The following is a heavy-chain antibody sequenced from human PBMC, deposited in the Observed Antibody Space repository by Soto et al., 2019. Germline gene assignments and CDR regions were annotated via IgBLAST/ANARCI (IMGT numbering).Heavy chain of an antibody. D-gene: IGHD6-6*01. CDR3: AREFVTEYSSSLGPFDY. CDR2: ISAYNGNT. J-gene: IGHJ4*02. Sequence: GASVKVSCKASGYTFTSYGISWVRQAPGQGLEWMGWISAYNGNTNYAQKLQGRVTMTTDTSTSTAYMELRSLRSDDTAVYYCAREFVTEYSSSLGPFDYWGQGTLVTVSS. CDR1: GYTFTSYG. V-gene: IGHV1-18*01.